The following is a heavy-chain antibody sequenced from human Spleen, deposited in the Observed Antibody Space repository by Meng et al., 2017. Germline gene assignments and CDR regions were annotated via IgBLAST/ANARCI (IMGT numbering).Heavy chain of an antibody. Sequence: GSLRLSCTVSGGSISSSSYYWGWIRQPPGKGLEWIGSIYYSGSTYYNPSLKSRVTISVDTSKNQFSLKLSSVTAADTAVYYCAREGYCSSTSCYAYYYYGMDVWGQGTTVTVSS. CDR1: GGSISSSSYY. CDR2: IYYSGST. D-gene: IGHD2-2*01. V-gene: IGHV4-39*07. CDR3: AREGYCSSTSCYAYYYYGMDV. J-gene: IGHJ6*02.